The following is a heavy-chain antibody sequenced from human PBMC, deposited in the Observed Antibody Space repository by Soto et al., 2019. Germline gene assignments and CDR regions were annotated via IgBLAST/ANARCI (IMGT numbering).Heavy chain of an antibody. Sequence: SQCLYLTSAVYGGSFNGYYWGWIRQPPGKGLEWIGEINHSGSTNYNPSLKSRVTISVDTSKNQFSLKLSSVTAADTAVYYCARAGSGYSYGYDYYYGMDVWGQGTTVTV. CDR2: INHSGST. D-gene: IGHD5-18*01. V-gene: IGHV4-34*01. CDR1: GGSFNGYY. J-gene: IGHJ6*02. CDR3: ARAGSGYSYGYDYYYGMDV.